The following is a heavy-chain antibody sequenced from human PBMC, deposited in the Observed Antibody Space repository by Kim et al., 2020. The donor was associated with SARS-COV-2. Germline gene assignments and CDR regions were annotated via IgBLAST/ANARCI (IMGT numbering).Heavy chain of an antibody. CDR1: GFIFSSYY. V-gene: IGHV3-7*01. Sequence: GGSLRLSCATSGFIFSSYYFSWVRQAPGKGLEWVANINQDGSERYYVGSVKGRFTISRDNAENSLYLQMNSLRAEDTAVYYCARGNYDILTGYYQYFFDHWGQGTLVTVSS. CDR3: ARGNYDILTGYYQYFFDH. J-gene: IGHJ4*02. CDR2: INQDGSER. D-gene: IGHD3-9*01.